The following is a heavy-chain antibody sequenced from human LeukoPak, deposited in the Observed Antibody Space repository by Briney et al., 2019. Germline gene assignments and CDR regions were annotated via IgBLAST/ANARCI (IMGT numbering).Heavy chain of an antibody. V-gene: IGHV1-2*06. CDR1: GYTFTVYY. CDR3: ARAGDSSGYYKY. D-gene: IGHD3-22*01. Sequence: EASVSVSCKASGYTFTVYYMHWVRQAPGQGLEWMGRINPNSGGTNYAQKFQGRVTMTRDTSISTAYMELSRLRSDDTAVYYCARAGDSSGYYKYWGQGTLVTVSS. CDR2: INPNSGGT. J-gene: IGHJ4*02.